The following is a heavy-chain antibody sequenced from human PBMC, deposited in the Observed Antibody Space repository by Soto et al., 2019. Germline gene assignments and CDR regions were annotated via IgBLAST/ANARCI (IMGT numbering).Heavy chain of an antibody. CDR3: ARAGMTTVTYIDY. CDR1: GGSFSSYT. D-gene: IGHD4-17*01. Sequence: QVQLVQSGAEVKKPGSSVKVSCKASGGSFSSYTISWVRQAPGQGLEWMGRIIPILGIANYAQKFQGRVTITADKSTSTAYMELSSLRSEDTAVYYCARAGMTTVTYIDYWGQGTLVTVSS. V-gene: IGHV1-69*02. CDR2: IIPILGIA. J-gene: IGHJ4*02.